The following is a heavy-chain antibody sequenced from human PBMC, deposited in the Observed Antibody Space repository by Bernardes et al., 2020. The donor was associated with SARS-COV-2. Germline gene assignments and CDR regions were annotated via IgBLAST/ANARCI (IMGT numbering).Heavy chain of an antibody. J-gene: IGHJ4*02. CDR2: IKHDGSEK. V-gene: IGHV3-7*01. CDR3: AKDDEAHDSSIYYYPTFSY. D-gene: IGHD3-22*01. Sequence: GGSLRLSCAVSGFTFRSYWMSWVRQAPGKGLEWVANIKHDGSEKYYVDSVKGRFTISRDNAKASLYLQMNNLRAEDTALYYCAKDDEAHDSSIYYYPTFSYWGQGTLVTVSS. CDR1: GFTFRSYW.